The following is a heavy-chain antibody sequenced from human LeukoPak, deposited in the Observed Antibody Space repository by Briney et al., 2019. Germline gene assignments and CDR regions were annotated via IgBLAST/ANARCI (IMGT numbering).Heavy chain of an antibody. V-gene: IGHV4-39*07. CDR3: ASKIQLWSFDY. J-gene: IGHJ4*02. CDR1: VGSFSGSYY. D-gene: IGHD5-18*01. CDR2: LYSGGRI. Sequence: SETLSLICSVSVGSFSGSYYWVWIRQPPGKGLEWIGSLYSGGRIYYNPSLMSRVTTSVDTSKNLFSLKLTSVTAADTAVYYCASKIQLWSFDYWGQGTLVTVSS.